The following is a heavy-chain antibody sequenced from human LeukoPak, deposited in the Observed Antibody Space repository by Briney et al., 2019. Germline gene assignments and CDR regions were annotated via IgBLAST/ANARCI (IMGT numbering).Heavy chain of an antibody. CDR2: IYYSGST. J-gene: IGHJ4*02. D-gene: IGHD1-26*01. Sequence: PSQTLSLTCTVSGGSISSGDYYWSWIRQPPGKGLEWIGYIYYSGSTNYNPSLKSRVTISVDTSKNQFSLKLSSVTAADTAVYYCARVGGSYEPPRKYYFDYWGQGTLVTVSS. V-gene: IGHV4-30-4*01. CDR1: GGSISSGDYY. CDR3: ARVGGSYEPPRKYYFDY.